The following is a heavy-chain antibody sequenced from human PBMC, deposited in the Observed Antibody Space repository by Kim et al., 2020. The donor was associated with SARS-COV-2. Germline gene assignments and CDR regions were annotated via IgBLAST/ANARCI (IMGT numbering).Heavy chain of an antibody. J-gene: IGHJ3*02. CDR2: ISYDGSNK. D-gene: IGHD1-26*01. Sequence: WGSLRLSCAASGFTFSSYAIHWVRQAPGKGLEWVAVISYDGSNKYYADSVKGRFTISRDNSKNTLYLQMNSLRAEDTAVYYCARGRSGSYLDAFDIWGQGKMVTVSS. CDR3: ARGRSGSYLDAFDI. CDR1: GFTFSSYA. V-gene: IGHV3-30*04.